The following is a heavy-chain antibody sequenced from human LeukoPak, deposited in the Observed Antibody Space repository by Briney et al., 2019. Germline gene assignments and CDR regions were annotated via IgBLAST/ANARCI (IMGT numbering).Heavy chain of an antibody. D-gene: IGHD2-2*01. CDR1: GGSISSYY. J-gene: IGHJ4*02. V-gene: IGHV4-59*08. CDR2: IYYSGST. CDR3: ARGYCSSTSCSPFDY. Sequence: SETLSLTCTVSGGSISSYYWSWIRQPPGKGLEWIGYIYYSGSTNYNPSLKSRVTISADTSKNQFSLKLSSVAAADTAVYYCARGYCSSTSCSPFDYWGQGTLVTVSS.